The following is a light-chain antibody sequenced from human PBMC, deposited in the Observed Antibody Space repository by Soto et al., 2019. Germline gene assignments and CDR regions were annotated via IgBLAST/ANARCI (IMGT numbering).Light chain of an antibody. CDR2: LNSDGSH. CDR3: QTWGTGIHV. V-gene: IGLV4-69*01. CDR1: SGHSSYA. Sequence: QPVLTESPSASASLGASVKHTCTLSSGHSSYAIAWHQQQPEKGPRYLMTLNSDGSHSKGDGIPDRFSGSSSGAERYLIISSRQSEDEADYYGQTWGTGIHVFGTGTKLTVL. J-gene: IGLJ1*01.